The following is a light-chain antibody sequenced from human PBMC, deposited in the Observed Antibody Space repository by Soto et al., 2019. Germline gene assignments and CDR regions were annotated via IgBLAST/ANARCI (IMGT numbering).Light chain of an antibody. V-gene: IGKV3-15*01. CDR3: QQYNNRPIT. Sequence: EIVMTQSQATLSVSPGERATLSCRASQSIGSNLAWYQQKPGQSPRFLIYGASTRACGLPARFSGSGSWTEFTLTISSLQSADFALDYCQQYNNRPITFGQGTRLEIK. CDR1: QSIGSN. J-gene: IGKJ5*01. CDR2: GAS.